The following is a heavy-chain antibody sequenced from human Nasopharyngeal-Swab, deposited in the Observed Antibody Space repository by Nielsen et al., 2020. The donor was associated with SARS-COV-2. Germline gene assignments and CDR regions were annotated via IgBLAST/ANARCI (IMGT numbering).Heavy chain of an antibody. CDR2: IHKDGKTT. D-gene: IGHD1/OR15-1a*01. J-gene: IGHJ6*02. V-gene: IGHV3-74*01. CDR1: GFTFSTYW. Sequence: GGSLRLSCAASGFTFSTYWMHWVRQVPGKGLVWVSRIHKDGKTTTYADSVKGRFTISRDNAKSTLYLQMNSLRAEDTAVYYCARGRTGNYYYGMDVWGQGTTVTVSS. CDR3: ARGRTGNYYYGMDV.